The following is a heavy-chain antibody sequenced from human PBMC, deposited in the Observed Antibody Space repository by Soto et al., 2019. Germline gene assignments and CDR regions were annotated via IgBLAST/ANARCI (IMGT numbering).Heavy chain of an antibody. CDR3: ARVQHPDLGTDDDLDP. D-gene: IGHD1-1*01. V-gene: IGHV1-46*01. CDR2: INPSGGST. Sequence: GASVKVSCKGSGYTFTSYYMPWVRPAPGHGLEWMGIINPSGGSTSYAQKFQGRVTMTRDTSTSTVYMELSSLRSEDTAVYYCARVQHPDLGTDDDLDPWGQGNLVTVSS. J-gene: IGHJ5*02. CDR1: GYTFTSYY.